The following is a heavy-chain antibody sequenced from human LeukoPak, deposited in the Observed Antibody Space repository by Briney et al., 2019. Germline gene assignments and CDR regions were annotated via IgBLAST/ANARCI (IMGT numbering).Heavy chain of an antibody. CDR2: IIPVFGTT. J-gene: IGHJ2*01. CDR1: GGTFSTDA. Sequence: ASVKVSCKASGGTFSTDALAWVRQVPGQGPEWMGRIIPVFGTTNYAETFQGRVTITADISTSTAYMQLSSLRSEDTAVYYCAREACIAITGTIWYFDLWGRGTLVTVSS. CDR3: AREACIAITGTIWYFDL. V-gene: IGHV1-69*06. D-gene: IGHD1/OR15-1a*01.